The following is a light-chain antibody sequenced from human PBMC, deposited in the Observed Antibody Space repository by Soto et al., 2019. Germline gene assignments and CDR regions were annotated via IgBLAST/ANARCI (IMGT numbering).Light chain of an antibody. V-gene: IGLV3-1*01. J-gene: IGLJ2*01. Sequence: SSELTQPPSVSVSPGQTASITCSGDKLGDKYACWYQQKPGQFPVLVICQDRKRPSGIPERFSGSNSGNTATLTISGTQAMDEADYYCQAWDSSTANVVFGGGTKVTVL. CDR1: KLGDKY. CDR2: QDR. CDR3: QAWDSSTANVV.